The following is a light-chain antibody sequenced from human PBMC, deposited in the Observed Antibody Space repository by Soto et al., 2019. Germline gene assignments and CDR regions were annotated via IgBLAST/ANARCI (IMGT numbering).Light chain of an antibody. Sequence: EIVMTQSPATLSLSPGARATLSCRASQSVSSNLAWYQQKPGQAPRILIYGASTRATGIPARFSGSGSGTEFTLTISSLQSEDFAVYDCQQYNNWRTFGQGTKVDIK. J-gene: IGKJ1*01. CDR2: GAS. V-gene: IGKV3-15*01. CDR3: QQYNNWRT. CDR1: QSVSSN.